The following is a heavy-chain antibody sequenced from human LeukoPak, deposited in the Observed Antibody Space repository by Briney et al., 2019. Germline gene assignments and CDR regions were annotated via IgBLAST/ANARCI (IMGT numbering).Heavy chain of an antibody. CDR3: ARGSPNDYGDNDFDY. Sequence: ASVKVSCKASGYTFTGYYMHWVRQAPGQGLEWMGWINPNSGGTNYAQKFQGRVTMTRDTSISTAYMELSSLRSEDTAVYYCARGSPNDYGDNDFDYWGQGTLVTVSS. V-gene: IGHV1-2*02. J-gene: IGHJ4*02. D-gene: IGHD4-17*01. CDR1: GYTFTGYY. CDR2: INPNSGGT.